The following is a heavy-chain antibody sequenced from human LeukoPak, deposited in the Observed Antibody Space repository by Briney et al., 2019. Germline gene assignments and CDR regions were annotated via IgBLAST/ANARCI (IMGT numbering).Heavy chain of an antibody. D-gene: IGHD1-26*01. J-gene: IGHJ5*02. Sequence: PGGSLRLSCAASGFTFSSYSMNWVRQAPGKGLEWVSSISSSSSYIYYADSVKGRFTISRDNAKNSLYLQMNSLRAEDTAVYYCARDLGVGAITFDPWGQGTLVTVSS. CDR1: GFTFSSYS. CDR2: ISSSSSYI. CDR3: ARDLGVGAITFDP. V-gene: IGHV3-21*01.